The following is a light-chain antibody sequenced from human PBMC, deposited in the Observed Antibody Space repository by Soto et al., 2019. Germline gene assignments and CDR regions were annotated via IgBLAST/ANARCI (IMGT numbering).Light chain of an antibody. CDR2: ACS. V-gene: IGKV3-15*01. CDR3: QQYINWPPTYT. CDR1: QSVSSN. J-gene: IGKJ2*01. Sequence: EIVMTQSPATLSVSPGETVTLSCIASQSVSSNLAWYQQKPGQAPRLLIYACSTRATGIPARFSGSAAETEFHLAISSLQSEYFAIYYCQQYINWPPTYTFGQGTKLELK.